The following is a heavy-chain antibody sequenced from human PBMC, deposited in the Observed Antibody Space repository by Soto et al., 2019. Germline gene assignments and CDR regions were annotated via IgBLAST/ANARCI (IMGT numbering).Heavy chain of an antibody. CDR2: IIPIFGTA. V-gene: IGHV1-69*13. Sequence: ASVKVSCTASGGTFSSYAISWVRQAPGQGLEWMGGIIPIFGTANYAQKFQGRVTITADESTSTAYMELSSLRSEDTAVYYCARGRVLPRPDRYYYYGMDVWGQGATVTVSS. CDR3: ARGRVLPRPDRYYYYGMDV. CDR1: GGTFSSYA. J-gene: IGHJ6*02. D-gene: IGHD3-10*01.